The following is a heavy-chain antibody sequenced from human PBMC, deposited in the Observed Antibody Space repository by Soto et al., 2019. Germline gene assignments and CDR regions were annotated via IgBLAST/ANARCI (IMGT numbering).Heavy chain of an antibody. CDR3: ARFPPGFDYDSSGFYPIPWFDY. D-gene: IGHD3-22*01. V-gene: IGHV1-2*02. CDR2: INPNSGDT. Sequence: ASVKVSCKASGYTFTGYYMHWVRQAPGQGLEWMGWINPNSGDTNYAQKLQGRVTMTTDTSTSTAYMELRNLRSDDTAVYYCARFPPGFDYDSSGFYPIPWFDYWGQGTLVTVSS. J-gene: IGHJ4*02. CDR1: GYTFTGYY.